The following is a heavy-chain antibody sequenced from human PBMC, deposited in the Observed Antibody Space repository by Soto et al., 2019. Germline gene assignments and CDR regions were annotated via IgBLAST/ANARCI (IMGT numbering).Heavy chain of an antibody. CDR1: GFMFSCCA. CDR2: IHGDGDYS. J-gene: IGHJ2*01. CDR3: AKNRGAGDYTNWSFAV. V-gene: IGHV3-23*01. Sequence: EVQLLDSGGGLVQPGGSLRLSCAASGFMFSCCAMSWVRQAPGKGLEWVSTIHGDGDYSHYTDSVEGRFTISRDNSRNTLYLPMDRLRADDTATYYCAKNRGAGDYTNWSFAVWGRGTLVAVSS. D-gene: IGHD2-2*02.